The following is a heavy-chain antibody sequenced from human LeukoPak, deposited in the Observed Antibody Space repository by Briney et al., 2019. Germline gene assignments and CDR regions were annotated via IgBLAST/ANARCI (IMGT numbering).Heavy chain of an antibody. D-gene: IGHD6-13*01. J-gene: IGHJ4*02. Sequence: GESLKISCKGSGYSFTSYWISWVRQMPGKGLEWMGRIDPSDSYTNYSPSFQGHVTISADKSISTAYLQWSSLKASDTAMYYCERRVSSSNDYWGQGTLVTVSS. V-gene: IGHV5-10-1*01. CDR3: ERRVSSSNDY. CDR2: IDPSDSYT. CDR1: GYSFTSYW.